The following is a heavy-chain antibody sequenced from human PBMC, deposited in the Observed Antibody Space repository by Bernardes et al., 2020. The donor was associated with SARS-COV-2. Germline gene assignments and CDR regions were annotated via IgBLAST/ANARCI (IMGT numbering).Heavy chain of an antibody. J-gene: IGHJ4*02. CDR3: ARGQGWELPDY. V-gene: IGHV1-8*01. Sequence: ASVKVSCKTSGYTFTSYDINWVRQATGQGLEWMGWMNANSGNTGYAQKFQGRVSMTRSTAMRTAYMELSSLRSEDTAIYYCARGQGWELPDYWGQGTLVTVSS. CDR1: GYTFTSYD. CDR2: MNANSGNT. D-gene: IGHD1-26*01.